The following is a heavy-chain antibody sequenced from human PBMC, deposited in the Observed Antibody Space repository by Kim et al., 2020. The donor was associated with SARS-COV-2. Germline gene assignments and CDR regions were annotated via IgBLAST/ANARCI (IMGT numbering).Heavy chain of an antibody. CDR2: IYPGDSDT. Sequence: GESLKISCKVSGDSFTNSWIAWERQVPGKGLEWMGHIYPGDSDTRYSPTFQGQVIMSADMSITTAYLQWTSLKASDTGMYYCARRPLGPDGMDVWGRGTT. J-gene: IGHJ6*02. V-gene: IGHV5-51*01. CDR3: ARRPLGPDGMDV. CDR1: GDSFTNSW.